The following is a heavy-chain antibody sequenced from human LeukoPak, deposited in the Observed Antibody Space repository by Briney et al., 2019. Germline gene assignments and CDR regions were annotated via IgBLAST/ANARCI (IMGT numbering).Heavy chain of an antibody. CDR1: GFTFSSYG. D-gene: IGHD1-26*01. V-gene: IGHV3-30*18. CDR3: AKPLGGSYLFDR. J-gene: IGHJ4*02. CDR2: ISYDGSNK. Sequence: GGSLRLSCAASGFTFSSYGMHWVRQAPGKGLEWVAVISYDGSNKYYADSVKGRFTISRDNSKNTLYLQMDSLRPEDTAVYYCAKPLGGSYLFDRWGQGTLVTVSS.